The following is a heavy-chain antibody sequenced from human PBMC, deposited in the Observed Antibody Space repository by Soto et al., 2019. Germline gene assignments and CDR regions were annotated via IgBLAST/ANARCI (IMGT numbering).Heavy chain of an antibody. CDR3: ASGRITMIVVSDY. CDR1: GGSISSYY. D-gene: IGHD3-22*01. Sequence: SETLSLTCTVSGGSISSYYWSWIRQPAGKGLEWIGRIYTSGSTNYNPSLKSSVTMSVDTSKNQFSLKLRSVTAADTAVYSCASGRITMIVVSDYWGQGTLVTVSS. V-gene: IGHV4-4*07. J-gene: IGHJ4*02. CDR2: IYTSGST.